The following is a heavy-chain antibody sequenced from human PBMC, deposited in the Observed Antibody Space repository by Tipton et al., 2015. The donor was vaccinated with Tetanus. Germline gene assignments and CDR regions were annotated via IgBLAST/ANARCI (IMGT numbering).Heavy chain of an antibody. V-gene: IGHV4-30-4*01. CDR1: GGSIISADHY. CDR3: ARDQGGGRVVRLNWFDP. D-gene: IGHD6-6*01. Sequence: TLSLTCTVSGGSIISADHYWSWIRQPPGKGLEWIGYIYYSGTTYYSPSLKSRVTISVDTSKNQFSLNLRSVTAADTAVYYCARDQGGGRVVRLNWFDPWGQGTLVTVSS. CDR2: IYYSGTT. J-gene: IGHJ5*02.